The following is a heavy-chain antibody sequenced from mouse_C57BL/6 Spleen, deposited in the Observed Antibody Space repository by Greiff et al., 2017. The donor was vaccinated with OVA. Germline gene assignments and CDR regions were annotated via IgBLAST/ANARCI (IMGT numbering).Heavy chain of an antibody. Sequence: VQLQQPGAELVKPGASVKVSCKASGYTFTSYWMPWVKQRPGQGLEWIGRIHPSDSDTNYNQKFKGKATLTVDKSSSTAYMQLSSLTSEDSAVYYCAMEDSSGYGGFDYWGQGTTLTVSS. CDR1: GYTFTSYW. J-gene: IGHJ2*01. CDR3: AMEDSSGYGGFDY. D-gene: IGHD3-2*02. V-gene: IGHV1-74*01. CDR2: IHPSDSDT.